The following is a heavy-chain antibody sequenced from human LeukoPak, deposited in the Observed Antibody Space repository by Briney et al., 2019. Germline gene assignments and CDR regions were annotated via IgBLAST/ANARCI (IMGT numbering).Heavy chain of an antibody. V-gene: IGHV3-23*01. CDR2: ISGSGGST. CDR3: AKPDSSGDYYRPYYFDY. D-gene: IGHD3-22*01. Sequence: GGSLRLSCAASGFTFSSYAMSWVRQAPGKGLEWVSAISGSGGSTYYADSVKGRFIISRDNSKNTLYLQINSLRAEDTAVYYCAKPDSSGDYYRPYYFDYWGQGTLVTVSS. CDR1: GFTFSSYA. J-gene: IGHJ4*02.